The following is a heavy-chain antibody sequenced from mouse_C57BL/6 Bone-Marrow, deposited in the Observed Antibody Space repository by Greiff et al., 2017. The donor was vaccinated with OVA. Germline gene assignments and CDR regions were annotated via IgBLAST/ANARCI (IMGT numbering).Heavy chain of an antibody. D-gene: IGHD2-1*01. CDR1: GDSITSGY. Sequence: EVKLMESGPSLVKPSPTLSLTCSVTGDSITSGYWSWIRKFPGNKLEYIGYIIYSGSTSYYPSLKSRVSITRDTSKNQYYLQLDSVTTEDTATYYCARETYGKSFAYWGQGTLVTVSA. V-gene: IGHV3-8*02. J-gene: IGHJ3*01. CDR3: ARETYGKSFAY. CDR2: IIYSGST.